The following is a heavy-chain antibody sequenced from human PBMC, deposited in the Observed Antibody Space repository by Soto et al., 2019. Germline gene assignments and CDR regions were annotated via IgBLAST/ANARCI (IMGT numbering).Heavy chain of an antibody. CDR2: IGGSGGNT. CDR3: ARVASDYISSLDN. D-gene: IGHD4-4*01. CDR1: GFIFNAYA. J-gene: IGHJ4*02. V-gene: IGHV3-23*01. Sequence: EVQLLESGGGIVQPGGSLRLSCAASGFIFNAYAMTWVRQAPGKGLEWVSAIGGSGGNTYYAASVKGRFTISRDNSRDTVDLQMTSLRAEDTAVYYCARVASDYISSLDNWGQGILVTVST.